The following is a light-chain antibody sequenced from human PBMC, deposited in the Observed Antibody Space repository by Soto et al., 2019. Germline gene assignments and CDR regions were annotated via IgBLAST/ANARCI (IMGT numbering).Light chain of an antibody. CDR2: AAS. J-gene: IGKJ1*01. Sequence: DIQMTQSPSSLSASVRDRVTITCRASQSISSYLNWYQQKPGKAPKLLIYAASSLQSGVPSRFSGSGSGTEFTLTISSLQPDDSATYYCQQYNSYRAFGQGTKVDI. CDR3: QQYNSYRA. V-gene: IGKV1-39*01. CDR1: QSISSY.